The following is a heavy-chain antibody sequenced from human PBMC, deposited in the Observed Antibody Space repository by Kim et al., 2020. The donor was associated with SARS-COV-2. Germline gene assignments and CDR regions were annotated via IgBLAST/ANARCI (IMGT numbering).Heavy chain of an antibody. CDR1: GGSISTYY. CDR2: IYHSGST. Sequence: SETLSLTCTVSGGSISTYYWSWIRQPPGKALEWIGWIYHSGSTSYSPSLKSRVTMSVDTSKNQFSLKLKSVTAADAAVYYCARDGVGNNRGFDYWGQGTLVTVSS. V-gene: IGHV4-59*01. D-gene: IGHD3-10*01. J-gene: IGHJ4*02. CDR3: ARDGVGNNRGFDY.